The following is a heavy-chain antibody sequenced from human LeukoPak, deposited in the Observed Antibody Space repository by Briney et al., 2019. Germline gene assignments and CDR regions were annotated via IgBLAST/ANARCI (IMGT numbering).Heavy chain of an antibody. D-gene: IGHD6-19*01. CDR2: ISGSSSDI. V-gene: IGHV3-21*01. CDR1: EFTFRSYS. CDR3: AVGFSRIAVAGTLDY. Sequence: PGGSLRLSCAGSEFTFRSYSMHWVRQAPGKGLEWVSSISGSSSDIYYADSVKGRFTISRDNSKNSLYLQMKSLRAEDTAVYYCAVGFSRIAVAGTLDYWGQGTLVTVSS. J-gene: IGHJ4*02.